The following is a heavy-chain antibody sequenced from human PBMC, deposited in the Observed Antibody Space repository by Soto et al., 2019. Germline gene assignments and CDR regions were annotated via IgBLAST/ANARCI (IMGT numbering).Heavy chain of an antibody. CDR2: IFYSGST. CDR3: AGELLTTTVTTPYNWFDP. J-gene: IGHJ5*02. Sequence: SETLSLTCTVSGGSINSGDFFWSWIRQPPGQGLEWIGNIFYSGSTYYTPSLKSRLTISVDTSKNQFSLKVRSVTAADTAVYFCAGELLTTTVTTPYNWFDPWGQGTLVTVSS. CDR1: GGSINSGDFF. V-gene: IGHV4-30-4*01. D-gene: IGHD4-17*01.